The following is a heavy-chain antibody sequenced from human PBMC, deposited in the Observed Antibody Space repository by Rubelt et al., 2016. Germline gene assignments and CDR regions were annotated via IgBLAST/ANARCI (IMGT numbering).Heavy chain of an antibody. Sequence: GKGLEWIGSIYHSGSTYYNPSLKSRVTISVDTSKNQFSLKLSSVTAADTAVYYCAKVGWELLAALVPFDYWGQGTLVTVSS. CDR3: AKVGWELLAALVPFDY. V-gene: IGHV4-38-2*02. CDR2: IYHSGST. J-gene: IGHJ4*02. D-gene: IGHD1-26*01.